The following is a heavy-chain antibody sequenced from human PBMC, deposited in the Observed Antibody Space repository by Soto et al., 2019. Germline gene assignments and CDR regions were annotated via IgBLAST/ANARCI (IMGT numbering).Heavy chain of an antibody. Sequence: QVQLQESGPGLVRPSQTLSLTCTVSGASIISLDYYWTWLRQPPGKGLEWIGHIYHTGATYYNPSPESRVVMSVDTSNNQFSLKLSSVTAADTAVFYCARGAVVNLVRGVMGGNWFDPWGQGTLVTVSS. J-gene: IGHJ5*02. CDR1: GASIISLDYY. CDR2: IYHTGAT. CDR3: ARGAVVNLVRGVMGGNWFDP. D-gene: IGHD3-10*01. V-gene: IGHV4-30-4*01.